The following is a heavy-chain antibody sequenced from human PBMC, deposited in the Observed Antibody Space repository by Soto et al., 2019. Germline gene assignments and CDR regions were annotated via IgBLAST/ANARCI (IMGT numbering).Heavy chain of an antibody. Sequence: EVQLVESGGGLVKPGGSLRLSCAASGFTFSSYSMNWVRQAPGKGLEWVSSLSSSSSYIYYADSVKGRFTISRDNAKNSLYLQMNSLRAEDTAVYYCARGGRDGYNWFDYWGQGTLVTVSS. V-gene: IGHV3-21*01. D-gene: IGHD5-12*01. CDR3: ARGGRDGYNWFDY. J-gene: IGHJ4*02. CDR1: GFTFSSYS. CDR2: LSSSSSYI.